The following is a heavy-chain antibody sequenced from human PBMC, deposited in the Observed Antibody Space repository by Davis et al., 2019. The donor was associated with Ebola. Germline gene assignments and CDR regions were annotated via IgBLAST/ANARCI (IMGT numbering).Heavy chain of an antibody. CDR1: GFTFSTYA. J-gene: IGHJ5*02. CDR3: ARSRSNDVGNNWFDP. D-gene: IGHD1-1*01. Sequence: GESLKISCAASGFTFSTYAMSWVCQAPGRGPEWVSGIGSDGINKDYADSVKGRFTISRDNSKNTLYLQMNSLRAEDTAVYYCARSRSNDVGNNWFDPWGQGTLVTVSS. V-gene: IGHV3-23*01. CDR2: IGSDGINK.